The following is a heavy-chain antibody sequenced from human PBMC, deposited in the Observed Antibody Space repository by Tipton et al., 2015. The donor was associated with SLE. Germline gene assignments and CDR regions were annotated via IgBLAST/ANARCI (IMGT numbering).Heavy chain of an antibody. D-gene: IGHD6-19*01. CDR2: IYTSGST. CDR1: GGSISSGSYY. V-gene: IGHV4-61*09. J-gene: IGHJ3*02. CDR3: ARDLSGVDAFDI. Sequence: TLSLTCTVSGGSISSGSYYWSWIRQPAGKGLEWIGYIYTSGSTNYNPSLKSRVTISVDTSKNQFSLKLSPVTAADTAVYYCARDLSGVDAFDIWGQGTMVTVSS.